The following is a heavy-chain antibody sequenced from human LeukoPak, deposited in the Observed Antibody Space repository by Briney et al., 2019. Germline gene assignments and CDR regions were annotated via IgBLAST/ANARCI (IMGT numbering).Heavy chain of an antibody. J-gene: IGHJ4*02. CDR1: GGSISSYY. D-gene: IGHD6-19*01. V-gene: IGHV4-59*08. CDR2: IYYSGST. Sequence: PSETLSLTCTVSGGSISSYYWSWIRQPPGKGLEWIGYIYYSGSTNYNPSLKSRVTISVDTSKNQFSLKLSSVTAADTAAYYCARHIPAIAVAGIFDYWGQGTLVTVSS. CDR3: ARHIPAIAVAGIFDY.